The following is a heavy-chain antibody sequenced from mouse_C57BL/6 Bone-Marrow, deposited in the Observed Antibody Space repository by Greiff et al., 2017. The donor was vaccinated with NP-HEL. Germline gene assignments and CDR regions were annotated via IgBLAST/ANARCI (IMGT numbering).Heavy chain of an antibody. J-gene: IGHJ3*01. CDR1: GYTFTSYW. CDR2: IYHSDSET. V-gene: IGHV1-61*01. D-gene: IGHD1-1*01. CDR3: ARDYYGSRFAY. Sequence: QVQLQQPGAELVRPGSSVKLSCKASGYTFTSYWMDWVKQRPGQGLEWIGNIYHSDSETHYNQKFKDKATLTVDKSSSTDYMQLSSLTSEDSVVYYCARDYYGSRFAYWGQGTLVTVSA.